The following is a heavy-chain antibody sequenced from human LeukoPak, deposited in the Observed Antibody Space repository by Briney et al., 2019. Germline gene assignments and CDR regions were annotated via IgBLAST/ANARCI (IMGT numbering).Heavy chain of an antibody. D-gene: IGHD6-13*01. CDR1: GGSISSYY. CDR3: ARVERRVAAGTFRWFDH. Sequence: SETLSLTCTVSGGSISSYYWSWIRQPAGKGLEWIGRIYTSGSTNYNPSLKSRVTMSVDTSKNQFSLKLSSVTAADTAVYYCARVERRVAAGTFRWFDHWGQGTLVTVSS. CDR2: IYTSGST. J-gene: IGHJ5*02. V-gene: IGHV4-4*07.